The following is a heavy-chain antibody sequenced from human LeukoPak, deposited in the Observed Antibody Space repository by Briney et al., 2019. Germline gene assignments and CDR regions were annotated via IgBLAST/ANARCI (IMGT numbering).Heavy chain of an antibody. V-gene: IGHV4-59*01. CDR3: ARLRYYDSSGYYYGMDV. J-gene: IGHJ6*02. CDR2: IYYSGGT. CDR1: GGSISSYY. Sequence: PSETLSLTCTVSGGSISSYYWSWIRQPPGKGLEWIGYIYYSGGTNYNPSLKSRVTISVDTSKNQFALKLSSVTAADTAVYYCARLRYYDSSGYYYGMDVWGQGTTVTVSS. D-gene: IGHD3-22*01.